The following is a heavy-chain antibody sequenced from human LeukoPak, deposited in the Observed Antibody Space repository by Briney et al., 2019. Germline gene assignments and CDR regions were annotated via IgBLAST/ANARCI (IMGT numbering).Heavy chain of an antibody. Sequence: ASVTVSCKASGYTFTSYYMHWVRQATGQGLEWMGIINPGGGGTSYAQKFQGRVNMTRDTSTSTVYMELSSLRSEDTAVYYCAREYSGSYDLFDYWGQGTLVTVSS. CDR1: GYTFTSYY. CDR3: AREYSGSYDLFDY. D-gene: IGHD1-26*01. V-gene: IGHV1-46*01. CDR2: INPGGGGT. J-gene: IGHJ4*02.